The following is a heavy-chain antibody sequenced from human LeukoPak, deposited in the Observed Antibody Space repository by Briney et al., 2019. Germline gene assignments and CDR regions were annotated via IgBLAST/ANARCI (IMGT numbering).Heavy chain of an antibody. V-gene: IGHV4-4*02. CDR3: ARDRGSGSYYETPFGY. CDR2: IYHSGST. D-gene: IGHD3-10*01. J-gene: IGHJ4*02. Sequence: SETLSLTCAVSGGSISSSNWWSWVRQPPGKGLEWIGEIYHSGSTNYNPSLKSRVTISVDTSKNQFSLKLSSVTAADTAVYYCARDRGSGSYYETPFGYWGQGTLVTVSS. CDR1: GGSISSSNW.